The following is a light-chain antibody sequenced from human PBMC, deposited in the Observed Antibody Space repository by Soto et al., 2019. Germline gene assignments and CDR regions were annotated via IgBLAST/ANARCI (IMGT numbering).Light chain of an antibody. CDR3: SSYTSSSLYV. J-gene: IGLJ1*01. V-gene: IGLV2-14*01. Sequence: QSALTQPASVSGSPGQSITISCTGTSSDVVGYNYVSWYQQHPGKAPKLMIYDVSNRPSGVSNRFSGSTSGNTASLTISGLQAEDEADYYCSSYTSSSLYVFVTGTKLTV. CDR1: SSDVVGYNY. CDR2: DVS.